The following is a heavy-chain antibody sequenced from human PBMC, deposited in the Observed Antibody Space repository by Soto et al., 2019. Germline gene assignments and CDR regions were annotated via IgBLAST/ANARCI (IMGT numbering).Heavy chain of an antibody. D-gene: IGHD1-26*01. CDR3: ARAGASGSGSFDY. V-gene: IGHV1-69*13. CDR2: IIPIFGTA. J-gene: IGHJ4*02. CDR1: GGTFSSYA. Sequence: ASVKVSCKASGGTFSSYAISWVRQAPGQGLEWMGGIIPIFGTANYEQKFQGRVTITADESTSTAYMELSSLRSEDTAVYYCARAGASGSGSFDYWGQGTLVTVSS.